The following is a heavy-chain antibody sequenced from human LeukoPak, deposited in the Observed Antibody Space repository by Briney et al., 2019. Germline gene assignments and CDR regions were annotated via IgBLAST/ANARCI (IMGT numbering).Heavy chain of an antibody. D-gene: IGHD4-17*01. CDR1: GGSISSYY. V-gene: IGHV4-4*09. J-gene: IGHJ2*01. Sequence: ASETLSLTCTVSGGSISSYYWSWIRQPPGKGLEWIGYIYTSGSTNYNPSLKSRVTISVDTSKNQFSLKLSSVTAADTAVYYCARRKSTDQDDYGDYAGSNWWYFDLWGRGTLVTVSS. CDR3: ARRKSTDQDDYGDYAGSNWWYFDL. CDR2: IYTSGST.